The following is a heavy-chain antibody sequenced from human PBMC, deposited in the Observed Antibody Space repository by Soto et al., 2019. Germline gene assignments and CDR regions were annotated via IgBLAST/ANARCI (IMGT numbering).Heavy chain of an antibody. J-gene: IGHJ3*02. D-gene: IGHD3-9*01. CDR3: ARAHGDDILTGYGAFDI. CDR2: ISAYNGNT. V-gene: IGHV1-18*01. CDR1: GYTFTSYG. Sequence: ASVKVSCKAAGYTFTSYGISWVRQAPGQGLEWMGWISAYNGNTNYAQKLQGRVTMTTDTSTSTAYMELRSLRSDDTAVYYCARAHGDDILTGYGAFDIWGQGTMVTVSS.